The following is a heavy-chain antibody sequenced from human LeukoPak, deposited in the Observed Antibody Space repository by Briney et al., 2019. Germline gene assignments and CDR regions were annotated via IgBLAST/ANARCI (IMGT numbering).Heavy chain of an antibody. CDR2: INPKSGGT. J-gene: IGHJ5*02. CDR1: GYSFTDYY. V-gene: IGHV1-2*02. D-gene: IGHD2-21*01. CDR3: ARADRLDGGPYLIGP. Sequence: ASVKVSCKTSGYSFTDYYMHWVRQAPGQGLEWMGWINPKSGGTSSAQKFQGRVTMPRDTSITTVYMEVSWLTSDDTAIYYCARADRLDGGPYLIGPWGQGTLVTVSS.